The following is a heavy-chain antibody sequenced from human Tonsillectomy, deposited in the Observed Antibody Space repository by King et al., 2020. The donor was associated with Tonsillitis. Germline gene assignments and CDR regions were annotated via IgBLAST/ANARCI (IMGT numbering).Heavy chain of an antibody. D-gene: IGHD3-9*01. Sequence: QLVQSGAEVKKPGASVKVSCKASGYTFTSYGISWVRQAPGQGLEWMGWISAYNGNTNYAQKLPGRVPTTTDTSTSTAYMELRSLRSDDTAAYYCARDSALRYFDWQTETPHDYWGQGTLVTVSS. J-gene: IGHJ4*02. V-gene: IGHV1-18*01. CDR2: ISAYNGNT. CDR1: GYTFTSYG. CDR3: ARDSALRYFDWQTETPHDY.